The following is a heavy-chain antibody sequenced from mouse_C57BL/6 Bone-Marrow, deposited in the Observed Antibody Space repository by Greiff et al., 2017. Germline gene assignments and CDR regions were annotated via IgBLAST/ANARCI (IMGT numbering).Heavy chain of an antibody. CDR1: GYTFTSYW. CDR3: AGFTTGRFDF. CDR2: IHPNSGST. Sequence: QVQLQQPGAELVKPGASVKLSCKASGYTFTSYWMHWVKQRPGQGLEWIGMIHPNSGSTNYNEKFTSKATLTVDKSSSTSYMQLSCLTSADSAVYYCAGFTTGRFDFWGQGTSLRVSS. D-gene: IGHD2-12*01. V-gene: IGHV1-64*01. J-gene: IGHJ2*03.